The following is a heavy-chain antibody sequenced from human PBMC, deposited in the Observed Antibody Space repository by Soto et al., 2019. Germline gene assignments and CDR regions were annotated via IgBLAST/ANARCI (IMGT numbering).Heavy chain of an antibody. CDR2: IYHSGST. CDR3: ARGIQLWYPYFAY. Sequence: SETLSLTCAVSGGSSSSGGYYWISIRQPAGKGLEWIGYIYHSGSTYYNPSLKSRVTISVDRSKNQFSLKRSSVTAADTAVYYCARGIQLWYPYFAYWGQGTLVTVSS. CDR1: GGSSSSGGYY. J-gene: IGHJ4*02. D-gene: IGHD5-18*01. V-gene: IGHV4-30-2*01.